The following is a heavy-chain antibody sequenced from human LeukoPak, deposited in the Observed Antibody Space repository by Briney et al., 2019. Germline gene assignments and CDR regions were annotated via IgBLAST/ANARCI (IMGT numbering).Heavy chain of an antibody. J-gene: IGHJ4*02. Sequence: GGSLRLSCAASGFTFSSYGMHWVRQAPGKGLEWVALIWYDGSNKYYADSVKGRLTISRDNSKNTLYLQMNSLRAGDTAVYYCAREGPRGNSQFDYWGQGTLVTVSS. CDR1: GFTFSSYG. CDR2: IWYDGSNK. CDR3: AREGPRGNSQFDY. D-gene: IGHD2/OR15-2a*01. V-gene: IGHV3-33*01.